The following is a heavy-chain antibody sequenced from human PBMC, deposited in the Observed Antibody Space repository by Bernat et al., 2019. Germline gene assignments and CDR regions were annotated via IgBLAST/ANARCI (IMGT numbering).Heavy chain of an antibody. D-gene: IGHD1-1*01. CDR2: MFPGDLDT. V-gene: IGHV5-51*01. CDR3: ARQETGTTRGMDV. Sequence: EVQLVQSGAEVKKPGESLKISCKASGYDFTTYWIGWVRQMPGKGLEWMGIMFPGDLDTRFSPSFRGQVTISVDKSTSTAYLQWSSLKASDTAMYYCARQETGTTRGMDVWGQGTTVTVSS. CDR1: GYDFTTYW. J-gene: IGHJ6*02.